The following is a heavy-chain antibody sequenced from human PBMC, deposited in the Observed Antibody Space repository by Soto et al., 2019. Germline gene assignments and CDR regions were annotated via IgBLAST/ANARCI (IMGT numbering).Heavy chain of an antibody. CDR3: VKGGGAYSSSWLFDY. V-gene: IGHV3-64D*06. J-gene: IGHJ4*02. CDR1: GFTFSSYA. D-gene: IGHD6-13*01. CDR2: ISSNGGST. Sequence: PGGSLRLSCSASGFTFSSYAMHWVRQAPGKGLEYVSAISSNGGSTYYADSVKGRFTISRDNSKNTLYLQMSSLRAEDTAVYYCVKGGGAYSSSWLFDYWGQGTLVTVPS.